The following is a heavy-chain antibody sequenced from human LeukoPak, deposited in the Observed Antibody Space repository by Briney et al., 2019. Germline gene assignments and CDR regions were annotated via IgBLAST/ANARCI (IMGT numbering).Heavy chain of an antibody. V-gene: IGHV1-8*03. J-gene: IGHJ6*03. CDR1: GYTFTSHG. Sequence: ASVKVSCKASGYTFTSHGINWVRQATGQGLEWMGWMNPNSGNTGYAQKFQGRVTITRNTSISTAYMELSSLRSEDTAVYYCARGSSTSSSMDVWGKGTTVTVSS. D-gene: IGHD2-2*01. CDR3: ARGSSTSSSMDV. CDR2: MNPNSGNT.